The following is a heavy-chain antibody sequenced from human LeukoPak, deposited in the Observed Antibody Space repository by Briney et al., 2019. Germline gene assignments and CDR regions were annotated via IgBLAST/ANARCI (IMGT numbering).Heavy chain of an antibody. Sequence: SQTLSLTCTVSGGSISSGGYYWGWIRQPPGKGLEWIGSLYYTGTTYYNPSLKSRVTISVDTSKSQFSLNLTSMTAADTAVYYCARSLTDYSSGWYFDCWGQGTLVTVSS. V-gene: IGHV4-39*01. J-gene: IGHJ4*02. CDR2: LYYTGTT. CDR1: GGSISSGGYY. D-gene: IGHD6-19*01. CDR3: ARSLTDYSSGWYFDC.